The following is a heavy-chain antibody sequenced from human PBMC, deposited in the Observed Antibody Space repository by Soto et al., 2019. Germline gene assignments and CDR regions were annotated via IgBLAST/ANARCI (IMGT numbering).Heavy chain of an antibody. Sequence: QLQLQESGPGLVKPSETLSLTCTVSGGSISSSSYYWGWIRQPPGKGLEWIGSIYYSGSTYYNPAPKSRVTISVDTSKNQFSLKLSSVTAADTAGYYCARLDTLRGYSSGWYDYWGQGTLVTVSS. CDR3: ARLDTLRGYSSGWYDY. V-gene: IGHV4-39*01. D-gene: IGHD6-19*01. CDR1: GGSISSSSYY. CDR2: IYYSGST. J-gene: IGHJ4*02.